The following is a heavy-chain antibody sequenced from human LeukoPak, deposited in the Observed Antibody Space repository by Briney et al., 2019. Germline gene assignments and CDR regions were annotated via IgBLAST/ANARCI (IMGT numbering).Heavy chain of an antibody. Sequence: PGGSLRLSCAASGFTFGGYWMSWVRQAPGKGLEWVANINQDGGTKYYVDSVKGRFTISRDNSKNTLYLQMNSLRAEDTAVYYCAKTGSYDSSGGIWGQGTLVTVSS. J-gene: IGHJ4*02. CDR2: INQDGGTK. CDR1: GFTFGGYW. CDR3: AKTGSYDSSGGI. D-gene: IGHD3-22*01. V-gene: IGHV3-7*03.